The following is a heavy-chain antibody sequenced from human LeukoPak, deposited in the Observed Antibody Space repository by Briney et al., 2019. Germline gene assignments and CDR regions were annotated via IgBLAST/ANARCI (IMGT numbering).Heavy chain of an antibody. J-gene: IGHJ4*02. CDR1: GGSISSYC. D-gene: IGHD3-22*01. Sequence: SETLSLTCTVSGGSISSYCWSWIRQPPGKGLEWVGYIYYSGSTNYNPSLKSRVTISVDTSKNQFSLKLSSVTAADTAVYYCAREGDSSASDYWGQGTLVTVSS. CDR3: AREGDSSASDY. V-gene: IGHV4-59*01. CDR2: IYYSGST.